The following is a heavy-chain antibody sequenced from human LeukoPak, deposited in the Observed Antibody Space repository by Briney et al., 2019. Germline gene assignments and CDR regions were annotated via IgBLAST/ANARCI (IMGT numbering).Heavy chain of an antibody. CDR3: ARYSSSSLGAGGFDY. CDR1: GGSMSNYY. CDR2: IYYTGST. V-gene: IGHV4-59*08. Sequence: SETLSLTCTVSGGSMSNYYGSWIRQPPGKGLEWIAYIYYTGSTYYNPSLKSRVTMSVDTSKNQFSLSLSSVTAADTAVYYCARYSSSSLGAGGFDYWGQGILVTVSS. D-gene: IGHD6-6*01. J-gene: IGHJ4*02.